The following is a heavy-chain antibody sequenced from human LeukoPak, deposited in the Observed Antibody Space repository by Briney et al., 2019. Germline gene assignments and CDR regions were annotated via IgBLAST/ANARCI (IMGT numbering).Heavy chain of an antibody. V-gene: IGHV3-23*01. D-gene: IGHD2-21*02. Sequence: GGSLRLSCAASGFTFSSYAMSWVRQAPGKGLEWVSAISGSGGSTYYADSVKGRFTISRDNSKNTLYLQMNSLRAEDTAVYYFAKALARVLSLYRLLSWGFDKWGQGTLVTVS. J-gene: IGHJ4*02. CDR3: AKALARVLSLYRLLSWGFDK. CDR2: ISGSGGST. CDR1: GFTFSSYA.